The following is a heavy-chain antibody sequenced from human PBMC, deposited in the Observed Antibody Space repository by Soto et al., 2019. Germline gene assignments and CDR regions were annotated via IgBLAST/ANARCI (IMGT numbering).Heavy chain of an antibody. V-gene: IGHV3-23*01. CDR3: AKDGDYYYGSGSFRDY. CDR2: ITASGGST. D-gene: IGHD3-10*01. J-gene: IGHJ4*02. CDR1: GFTFSSYA. Sequence: EVQLLESGGGLVQSGGSLRLSCATSGFTFSSYAMSWVRQAPGKGLECVSAITASGGSTYYADSVKGRFTISRDNSKDTLYLQTNSLRAEDTAVYYCAKDGDYYYGSGSFRDYWGQGTLVIVSS.